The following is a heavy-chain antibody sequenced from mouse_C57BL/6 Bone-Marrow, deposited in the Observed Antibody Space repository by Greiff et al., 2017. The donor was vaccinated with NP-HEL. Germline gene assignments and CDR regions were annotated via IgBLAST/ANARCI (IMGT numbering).Heavy chain of an antibody. J-gene: IGHJ2*01. D-gene: IGHD1-1*01. CDR1: GYTFTSYT. V-gene: IGHV1-4*01. Sequence: VQLQQSGAELARPGASVKMSCKASGYTFTSYTMHWLKQRPGQGLEWIGYINPSSGYTKYNQKFKDKATLTADKSSSTAYMQLSSLTSEDSAVYYCASPPIYYYGSSYDYWGQGTTITVSS. CDR2: INPSSGYT. CDR3: ASPPIYYYGSSYDY.